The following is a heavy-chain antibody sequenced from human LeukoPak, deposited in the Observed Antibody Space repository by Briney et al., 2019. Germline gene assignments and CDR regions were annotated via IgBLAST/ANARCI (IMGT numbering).Heavy chain of an antibody. V-gene: IGHV3-23*01. CDR1: GFTFSSYA. CDR2: ISGSGGST. CDR3: AKPSSYGYYVRVPFDY. J-gene: IGHJ4*02. Sequence: GVSLRLSCAASGFTFSSYAMSWVRQAPGKGLEWVSAISGSGGSTYYADSVKGRFTISRDNSKNTLYLQMNSLRAEDTAVYYCAKPSSYGYYVRVPFDYWGQGTLVTVSS. D-gene: IGHD3-10*02.